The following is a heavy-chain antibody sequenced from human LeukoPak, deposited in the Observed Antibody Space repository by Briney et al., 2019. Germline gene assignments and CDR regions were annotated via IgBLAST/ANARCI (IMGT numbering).Heavy chain of an antibody. J-gene: IGHJ4*02. CDR3: ARHSFNYGGNLVFDY. V-gene: IGHV4-39*01. CDR1: GGSISSSTYY. Sequence: PSETLSLTCTVSGGSISSSTYYWGWIRQPPGKGLEWIGTIYYSVATYYSPSLKSRVTISVDTSQNQFSLKLSSVTAADSAVYYCARHSFNYGGNLVFDYWGQGTLVTVSS. CDR2: IYYSVAT. D-gene: IGHD4-23*01.